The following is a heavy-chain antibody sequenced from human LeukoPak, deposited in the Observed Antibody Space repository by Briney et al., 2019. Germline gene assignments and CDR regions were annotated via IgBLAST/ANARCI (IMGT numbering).Heavy chain of an antibody. CDR1: GGSISSYY. CDR3: ATVPMVRGGGYMDV. CDR2: IYTSRST. Sequence: ETLSLTCTVSGGSISSYYWSWIRQPAGKGLELIGRIYTSRSTNYNPSLKSRVTMSVDTSKNQFSLNLSSVPAADTAVYYCATVPMVRGGGYMDVWGKGTTVTVSS. J-gene: IGHJ6*03. V-gene: IGHV4-4*07. D-gene: IGHD3-10*01.